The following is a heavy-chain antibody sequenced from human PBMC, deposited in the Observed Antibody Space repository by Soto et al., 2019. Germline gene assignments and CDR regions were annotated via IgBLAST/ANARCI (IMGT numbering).Heavy chain of an antibody. V-gene: IGHV3-13*01. D-gene: IGHD7-27*01. J-gene: IGHJ4*02. Sequence: EVQLVESGGGLVQPGRSLRLSCAASGFTFDDYAMHWVRQAPGKGLEWVSVIGSAGDTYYPGSVKGRFTISRENAKNSLYLQMNSLRAEDTAVYYCARGYLGSFDYWGQGTLVTVSS. CDR1: GFTFDDYA. CDR2: IGSAGDT. CDR3: ARGYLGSFDY.